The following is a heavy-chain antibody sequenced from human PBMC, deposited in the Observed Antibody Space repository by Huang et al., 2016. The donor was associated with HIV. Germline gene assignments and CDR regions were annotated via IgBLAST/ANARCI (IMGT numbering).Heavy chain of an antibody. J-gene: IGHJ3*02. V-gene: IGHV4-34*01. CDR1: GGPLSGHS. CDR3: ARSLMGEDPFDI. Sequence: QVRLHQWGTGLVRPSETLSLTCAVYGGPLSGHSWSWVRLPPGGSLEWLGEVNHRGSANYNPSIKSRLAMSIDTSKKQFSLKLGSVTAADTALYYCARSLMGEDPFDIWGQGTLVTVSS. D-gene: IGHD3-16*01. CDR2: VNHRGSA.